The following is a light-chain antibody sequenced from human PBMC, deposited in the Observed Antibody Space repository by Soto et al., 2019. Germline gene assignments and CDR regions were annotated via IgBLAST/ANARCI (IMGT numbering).Light chain of an antibody. CDR2: KAS. Sequence: DIQMTQSPSTLSASVGDRVTITCRASQSISSWLAWYQQKPGKAPKLLIYKASSLESGVPSRFSGSGSGTEFTLTISSLQPDDFATYNCQQYNSYPYTFGQGTTLEIK. J-gene: IGKJ2*01. V-gene: IGKV1-5*03. CDR1: QSISSW. CDR3: QQYNSYPYT.